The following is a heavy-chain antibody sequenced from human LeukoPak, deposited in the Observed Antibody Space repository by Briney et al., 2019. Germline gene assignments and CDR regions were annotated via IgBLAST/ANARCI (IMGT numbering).Heavy chain of an antibody. CDR3: VKITSVTGGDC. CDR1: GFTFSAYA. Sequence: GGSLRLSCSASGFTFSAYAMYWVRQAPGKGLEYVSGISSNGGSSFYADSVKGRFTISRDNSKNTLYLQMSSLRPEDTAVYYCVKITSVTGGDCWGQGTRLTVSS. V-gene: IGHV3-64D*09. CDR2: ISSNGGSS. J-gene: IGHJ4*02. D-gene: IGHD1-1*01.